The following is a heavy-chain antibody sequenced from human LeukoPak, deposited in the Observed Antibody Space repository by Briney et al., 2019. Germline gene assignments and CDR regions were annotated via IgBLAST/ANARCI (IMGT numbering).Heavy chain of an antibody. CDR1: GGSFSGYY. D-gene: IGHD6-13*01. CDR2: IYHSGST. Sequence: PSETLSLTCAVNGGSFSGYYWTWIRQPPGKGLEWIGEIYHSGSTNYNPSLKSRVTLSVDTSKNQFSLKLSSVTAADTAVYYCARRSGHSTARNYYYYMDVWGKGTTVAVAS. V-gene: IGHV4-34*01. CDR3: ARRSGHSTARNYYYYMDV. J-gene: IGHJ6*03.